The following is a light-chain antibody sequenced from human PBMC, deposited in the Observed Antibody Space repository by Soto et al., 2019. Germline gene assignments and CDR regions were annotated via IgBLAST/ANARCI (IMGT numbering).Light chain of an antibody. CDR1: QPIADY. CDR2: GAS. J-gene: IGKJ5*01. CDR3: QQTHAVPLT. Sequence: DVQMTQSPASLSASVGDRVTIACRAGQPIADYLNWYQQKPGEAPKVLIFGASSLRSGVPSRFSGSGYGTDFTLTINNLQREDFATYYCQQTHAVPLTFGQGTRL. V-gene: IGKV1-39*01.